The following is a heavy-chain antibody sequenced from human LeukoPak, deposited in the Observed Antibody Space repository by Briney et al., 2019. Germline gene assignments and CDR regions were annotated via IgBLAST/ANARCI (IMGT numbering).Heavy chain of an antibody. D-gene: IGHD4-23*01. V-gene: IGHV1-3*01. CDR1: GYTFTSYA. J-gene: IGHJ4*02. CDR2: INAGNGNT. CDR3: ASGGSTTVVTLFDY. Sequence: GASVKVSCKASGYTFTSYAMHWVRQAPGQRLEWMGWINAGNGNTKYSQKFQGRVTITRDTSASTAYMELSSLRSEDTAVYYCASGGSTTVVTLFDYWGQGTLVTVSP.